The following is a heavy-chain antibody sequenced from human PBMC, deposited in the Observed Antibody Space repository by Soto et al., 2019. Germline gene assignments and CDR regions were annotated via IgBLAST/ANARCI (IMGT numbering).Heavy chain of an antibody. D-gene: IGHD6-19*01. CDR3: ATRIGNIGWYWLDT. CDR1: GFTFSSSA. V-gene: IGHV1-58*01. CDR2: IVLGNGNT. Sequence: SVKVCCKASGFTFSSSAVQWVRQARGQRLEWIGWIVLGNGNTNYAQKFQERVTITRDMSTSTAYMEVRSLTSDDTAVYYCATRIGNIGWYWLDTWGQGTLVTVSS. J-gene: IGHJ5*02.